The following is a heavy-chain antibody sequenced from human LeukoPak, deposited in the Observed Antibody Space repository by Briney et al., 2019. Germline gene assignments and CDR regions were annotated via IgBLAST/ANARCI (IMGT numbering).Heavy chain of an antibody. Sequence: SVKVSCKASGGTFSSYAISWVRQAPGQGLEWMGGIIPIFGTANYAQKFQGRVTITADESTSTAYMELSSLRSEDTAVYYCARDRFLGGYYRTGYYFDYWSQGTLVTVSS. CDR1: GGTFSSYA. D-gene: IGHD3-22*01. J-gene: IGHJ4*02. V-gene: IGHV1-69*13. CDR3: ARDRFLGGYYRTGYYFDY. CDR2: IIPIFGTA.